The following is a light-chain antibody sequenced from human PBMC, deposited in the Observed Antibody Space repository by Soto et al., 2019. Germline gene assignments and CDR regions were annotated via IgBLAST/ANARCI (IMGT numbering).Light chain of an antibody. V-gene: IGLV2-23*01. Sequence: QSVLTQPASVSGSPGQSITISCTGTSSDVGSYNLVSWYQQHPGKAPKLMIYEGSKRPSGVSNRFSGSKSGNPASLTISGLQAEDEADYHCCSYAGSSTYVVFGGGTKLTVL. J-gene: IGLJ2*01. CDR1: SSDVGSYNL. CDR3: CSYAGSSTYVV. CDR2: EGS.